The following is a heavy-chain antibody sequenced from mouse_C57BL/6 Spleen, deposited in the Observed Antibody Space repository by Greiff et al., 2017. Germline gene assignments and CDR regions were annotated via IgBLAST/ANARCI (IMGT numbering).Heavy chain of an antibody. CDR2: FDPNSGVT. V-gene: IGHV1-72*01. CDR1: GYTFTSYW. Sequence: QVQLQQPGAELVKPGASVKLSCKASGYTFTSYWMHWVKQRPGRGLEWIGRFDPNSGVTKYHAKFKSKATLTVDKPSSTAYMQRRRLTSEDSAVYYCARGGAQATSFAYWGQGTLVTVAA. D-gene: IGHD3-2*02. CDR3: ARGGAQATSFAY. J-gene: IGHJ3*01.